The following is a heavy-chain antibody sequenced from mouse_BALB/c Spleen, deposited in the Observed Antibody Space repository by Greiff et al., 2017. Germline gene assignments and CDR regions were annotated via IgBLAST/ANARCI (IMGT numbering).Heavy chain of an antibody. CDR3: ARREITTVVHYYAMDY. V-gene: IGHV5-17*02. Sequence: EVKLEESGGGLVQPGGSRKLSCAASGFTFSSFGMHWVRQAPEKGLEWVAYISSGSSTIYYADTVKGRFTISRDNPKNTLFLQMTSLRSEDTAMYYCARREITTVVHYYAMDYWGQGTSVTVSS. CDR2: ISSGSSTI. CDR1: GFTFSSFG. D-gene: IGHD1-1*01. J-gene: IGHJ4*01.